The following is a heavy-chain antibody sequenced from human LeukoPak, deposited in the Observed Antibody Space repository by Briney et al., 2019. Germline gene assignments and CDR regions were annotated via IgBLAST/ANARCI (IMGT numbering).Heavy chain of an antibody. D-gene: IGHD3-10*01. Sequence: SETLSLTCTVSGGSISRYYWSWIRRPPGKGLEWIGYIDDSGNTNYDPSLKSQVTISVDKSKNQFSLKLSFVTAADTALYYCARSDYHNSGSHTVFDAFDIWGQGTRVTVSS. CDR1: GGSISRYY. CDR2: IDDSGNT. CDR3: ARSDYHNSGSHTVFDAFDI. J-gene: IGHJ3*02. V-gene: IGHV4-59*01.